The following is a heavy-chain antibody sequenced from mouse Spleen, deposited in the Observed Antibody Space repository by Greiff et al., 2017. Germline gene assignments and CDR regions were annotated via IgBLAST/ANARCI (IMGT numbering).Heavy chain of an antibody. CDR1: GFTFSSYA. V-gene: IGHV5-9-1*01. J-gene: IGHJ4*01. Sequence: EVKLVESGGGLVKPGGSLKLSCAASGFTFSSYAMSWVRQTPEKRLEWVATISSGGSYTYYPDSVKGRFTISRDNAKNTLYLQMSSLRSEDTAMYYCARLRGKSAKGRAMDYWGQGTSVTVSS. D-gene: IGHD1-1*02. CDR3: ARLRGKSAKGRAMDY. CDR2: ISSGGSYT.